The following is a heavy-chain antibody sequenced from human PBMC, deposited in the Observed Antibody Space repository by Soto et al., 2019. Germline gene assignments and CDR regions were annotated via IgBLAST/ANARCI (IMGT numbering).Heavy chain of an antibody. CDR2: IVVGSGNT. D-gene: IGHD4-17*01. CDR3: AADRGGTTTIFDY. Sequence: ASVKVSCKASGFKFGRSAVEWVRQGRGQRLEWIGWIVVGSGNTKYAQKFKERATITRDMSTNTAYMELRSLRSEDTAVYFCAADRGGTTTIFDYWGQGSLVTVSS. CDR1: GFKFGRSA. J-gene: IGHJ4*02. V-gene: IGHV1-58*01.